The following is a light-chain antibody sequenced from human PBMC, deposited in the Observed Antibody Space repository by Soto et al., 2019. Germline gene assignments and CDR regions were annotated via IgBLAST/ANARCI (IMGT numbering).Light chain of an antibody. CDR2: AAS. J-gene: IGKJ2*01. CDR3: QKSSSIPYT. V-gene: IGKV1-39*01. Sequence: DIQMTQSPSSLSASVGDRVTITCRASQTISTYLNWYQQNPGKAPKLLIYAASNLRNGVPSRFSGSGSGTDFTLTISSLQPEDFATYYCQKSSSIPYTFGQGTKLEIK. CDR1: QTISTY.